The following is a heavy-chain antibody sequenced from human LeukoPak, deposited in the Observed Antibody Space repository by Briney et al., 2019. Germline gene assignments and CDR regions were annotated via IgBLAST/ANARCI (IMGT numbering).Heavy chain of an antibody. Sequence: PGGSLRLSCAASGFTFNSCAMTWVRQAPGKGLEWVSVIGGGGSISYADSVKGRFTISRYNSKGTIYLQMNSLRAEDTAVYFCAKVPPGYCSGGSCHFHYWGQGTLVTVSS. CDR3: AKVPPGYCSGGSCHFHY. CDR1: GFTFNSCA. D-gene: IGHD2-15*01. J-gene: IGHJ4*02. CDR2: IGGGGSI. V-gene: IGHV3-23*01.